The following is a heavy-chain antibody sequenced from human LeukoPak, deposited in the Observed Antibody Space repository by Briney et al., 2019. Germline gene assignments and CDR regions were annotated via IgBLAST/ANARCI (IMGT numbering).Heavy chain of an antibody. V-gene: IGHV3-23*01. CDR1: GFTFSSYS. CDR3: AKRLNCSSTSCYDLFDY. D-gene: IGHD2-2*01. J-gene: IGHJ4*02. Sequence: GGSLRLSCAASGFTFSSYSMNWVRQAPGKGLEWVSAISGSGGSTYYADSVKGRFTISRDNSKNTLYLQMNSLRAEDTAVYYCAKRLNCSSTSCYDLFDYWGQGTLVTVSS. CDR2: ISGSGGST.